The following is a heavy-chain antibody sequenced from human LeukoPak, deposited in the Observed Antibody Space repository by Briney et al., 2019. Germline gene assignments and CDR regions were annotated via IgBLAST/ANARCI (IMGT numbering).Heavy chain of an antibody. CDR1: GFTFSNYW. V-gene: IGHV3-7*01. D-gene: IGHD3-3*01. CDR3: ARGGWLRFLEWLLSALDY. Sequence: GGSLRLSCAASGFTFSNYWMSWVRQAPGKGLEWAAHINQAGSDTYYVDSVRGRFTVSRDNAKNSLYLQMNRLRAEDTAVYYCARGGWLRFLEWLLSALDYWGQGTLVTVSS. J-gene: IGHJ4*02. CDR2: INQAGSDT.